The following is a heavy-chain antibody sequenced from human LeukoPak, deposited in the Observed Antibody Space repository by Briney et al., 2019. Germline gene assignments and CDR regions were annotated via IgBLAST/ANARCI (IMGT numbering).Heavy chain of an antibody. V-gene: IGHV3-48*02. J-gene: IGHJ4*02. D-gene: IGHD1-26*01. CDR1: GFTFSSYA. CDR3: ARAGVGARFEDV. CDR2: ISSTSNPI. Sequence: GGSLRLSCAASGFTFSSYAMSWVRQAPGKGLEWLSYISSTSNPIYYADSVKGRFTISRDNAKNSLYLQMNSLRDEDTAVYYCARAGVGARFEDVWGQGTLVTVSS.